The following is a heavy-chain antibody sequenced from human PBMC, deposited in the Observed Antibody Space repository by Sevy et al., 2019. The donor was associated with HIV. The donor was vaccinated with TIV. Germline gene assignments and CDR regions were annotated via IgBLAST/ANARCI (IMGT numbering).Heavy chain of an antibody. Sequence: SETLSLTCTVSGGSMNIYYWGWIRQPPGTGLEWIGYIYYSGSTNYNPSLKSRVTISVDTSKNQFSLKLRSVTAADTAVYYCARVGFNWNDVDYWGQRTLVTVSS. D-gene: IGHD1-20*01. CDR1: GGSMNIYY. CDR3: ARVGFNWNDVDY. J-gene: IGHJ4*02. V-gene: IGHV4-59*01. CDR2: IYYSGST.